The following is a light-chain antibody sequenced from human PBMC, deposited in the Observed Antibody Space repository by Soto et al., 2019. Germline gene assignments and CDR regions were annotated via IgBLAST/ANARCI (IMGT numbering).Light chain of an antibody. CDR3: QQGYSISWT. CDR1: QSISSY. J-gene: IGKJ1*01. CDR2: GAS. Sequence: DIQMTQSPSSLSASVGDRVTITCRASQSISSYLNWYQQRPGKAPKVLIYGASTLQSGVPSRFSGSGSGTEFTLTISSLQPEDFATYYCQQGYSISWTLGHGTKVDIK. V-gene: IGKV1-39*01.